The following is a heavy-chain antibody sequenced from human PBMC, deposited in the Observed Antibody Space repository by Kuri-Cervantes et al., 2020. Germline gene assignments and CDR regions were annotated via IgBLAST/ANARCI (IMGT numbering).Heavy chain of an antibody. Sequence: ASVKDSCKASGYTFTSYGISWVRQAPGQGLEWMGWISAYNGNTNYAQKLQGRVTMTEDTSTDTAYMELSSLRSEDTAVYYCARDHVTMVRGVIRDQYYYYGMDVWGQGTTVTVSS. CDR1: GYTFTSYG. CDR3: ARDHVTMVRGVIRDQYYYYGMDV. CDR2: ISAYNGNT. V-gene: IGHV1-18*01. D-gene: IGHD3-10*01. J-gene: IGHJ6*02.